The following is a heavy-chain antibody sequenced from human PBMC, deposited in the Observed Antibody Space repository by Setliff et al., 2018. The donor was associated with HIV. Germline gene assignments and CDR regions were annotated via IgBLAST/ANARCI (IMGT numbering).Heavy chain of an antibody. CDR2: MNPNSGDT. J-gene: IGHJ4*02. CDR3: ATDDYNGDSFDN. V-gene: IGHV1-2*02. D-gene: IGHD4-4*01. CDR1: RYTFSNYD. Sequence: ASVKVSCKASRYTFSNYDVNWVRQATGQGLEWMGWMNPNSGDTNYEQKFQGRVTLTRDTSISTAYMEVSNLRSDDTAVYYCATDDYNGDSFDNWGQGTLVTV.